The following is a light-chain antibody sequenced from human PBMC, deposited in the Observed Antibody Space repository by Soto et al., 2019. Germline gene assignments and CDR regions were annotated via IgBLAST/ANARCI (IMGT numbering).Light chain of an antibody. Sequence: VMTQSPAILSVSPGERATLSCRASQSISSNLAWYQQKPGQAPRLLMFRASTRATGFPARFSGSGSETEFNLTISSLQSEDFAVYYCQHYNNWPRATFGGGTKVELK. CDR1: QSISSN. V-gene: IGKV3-15*01. J-gene: IGKJ4*01. CDR3: QHYNNWPRAT. CDR2: RAS.